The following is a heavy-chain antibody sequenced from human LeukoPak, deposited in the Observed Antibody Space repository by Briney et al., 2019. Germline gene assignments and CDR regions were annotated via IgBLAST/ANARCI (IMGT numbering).Heavy chain of an antibody. Sequence: GASVKVSCKASGGTFSSYAISWVRQAPGQGLEWMGRIIPILGIANYAQKFQGRVTITADKSTSTAYMELSSLRSEDTAVYYCARVNLGLGSGWYPYYYYGMDVWGQGTTVTVSS. J-gene: IGHJ6*02. V-gene: IGHV1-69*04. CDR2: IIPILGIA. CDR3: ARVNLGLGSGWYPYYYYGMDV. CDR1: GGTFSSYA. D-gene: IGHD6-19*01.